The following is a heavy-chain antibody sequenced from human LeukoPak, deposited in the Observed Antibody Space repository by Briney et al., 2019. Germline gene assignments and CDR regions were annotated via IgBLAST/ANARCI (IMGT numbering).Heavy chain of an antibody. Sequence: VASVKVSCKASGYTFTGYYMHWVRQAPGQGLEWMGWINPNSGGTNYAQKFQGRVTMTRDTSISTAYMELSRLRSDDTAAYYCARDRTHYYDSSGYYGYWGQGTLVTVSS. CDR3: ARDRTHYYDSSGYYGY. V-gene: IGHV1-2*02. D-gene: IGHD3-22*01. CDR2: INPNSGGT. CDR1: GYTFTGYY. J-gene: IGHJ4*02.